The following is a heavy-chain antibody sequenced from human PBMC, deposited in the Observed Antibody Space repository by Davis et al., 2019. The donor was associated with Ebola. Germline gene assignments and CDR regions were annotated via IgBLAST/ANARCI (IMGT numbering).Heavy chain of an antibody. CDR2: ISYDGSNK. Sequence: SLIISCAASGFTFRSYGMHWVRQAPGKGLEWVAVISYDGSNKYYADSVKGRFTISRDNSKNTLYLQMNSLRAEDTAVYYCAKVELWFDPWGQGTLVTVSS. D-gene: IGHD3-10*01. V-gene: IGHV3-30*18. J-gene: IGHJ5*02. CDR3: AKVELWFDP. CDR1: GFTFRSYG.